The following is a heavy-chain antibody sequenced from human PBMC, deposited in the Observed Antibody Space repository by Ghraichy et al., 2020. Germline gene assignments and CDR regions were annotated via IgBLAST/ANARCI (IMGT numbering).Heavy chain of an antibody. CDR1: GGSFSGYY. CDR2: INHSGST. Sequence: SETLSLTCAVYGGSFSGYYWSWIRQPPGKGLEWIGEINHSGSTNYNPSLKSRVTISVDTSKNQFSLKLSSVTAADTAVYYCARGQQVAARRRPHYFDYLGQGTLVTVSS. V-gene: IGHV4-34*01. CDR3: ARGQQVAARRRPHYFDY. D-gene: IGHD6-6*01. J-gene: IGHJ4*02.